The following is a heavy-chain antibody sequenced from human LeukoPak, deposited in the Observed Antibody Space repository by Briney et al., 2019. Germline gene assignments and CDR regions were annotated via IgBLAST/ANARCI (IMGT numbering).Heavy chain of an antibody. D-gene: IGHD3-3*01. Sequence: PGGSLRLSCAASGFTVSSNYMSWVRQAPGKGLEWVSVIYSGGSTYYADSVKGRFTISRDNSKNTLYLQMNSLRAEDTAVYYCASSLEWLLKFDPWGQGTLVTVSS. CDR2: IYSGGST. CDR3: ASSLEWLLKFDP. V-gene: IGHV3-53*01. CDR1: GFTVSSNY. J-gene: IGHJ5*02.